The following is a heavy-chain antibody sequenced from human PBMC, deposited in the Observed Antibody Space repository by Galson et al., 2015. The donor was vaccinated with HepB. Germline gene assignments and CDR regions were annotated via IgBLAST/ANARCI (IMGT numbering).Heavy chain of an antibody. CDR2: IYHSGST. CDR3: ARNWQYFDY. D-gene: IGHD1-1*01. CDR1: GGSISSGGYS. J-gene: IGHJ4*02. Sequence: LSLTCAVSGGSISSGGYSWSWIRQPPGKGLEWIGYIYHSGSTYYNPSLKSRVTISVDRSKNQFSLKLSSVTAADTAVYYCARNWQYFDYWGQGTLVTVSS. V-gene: IGHV4-30-2*01.